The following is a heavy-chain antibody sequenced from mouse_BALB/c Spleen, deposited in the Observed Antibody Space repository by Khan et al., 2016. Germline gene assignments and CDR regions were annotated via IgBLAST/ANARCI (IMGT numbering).Heavy chain of an antibody. D-gene: IGHD2-10*01. Sequence: QQSPGKALRWMGWINTYTGEATYTDDFKGRFAFSLETSASTAYLQINNLKNEDTATYFCAGPPYFSYTLDYWGQGTSVTVSS. J-gene: IGHJ4*01. CDR2: INTYTGEA. CDR3: AGPPYFSYTLDY. V-gene: IGHV9-3-1*01.